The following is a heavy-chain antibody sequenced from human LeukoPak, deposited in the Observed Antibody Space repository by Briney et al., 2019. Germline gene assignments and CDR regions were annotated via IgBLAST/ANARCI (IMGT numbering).Heavy chain of an antibody. CDR1: GGSISSGGYY. CDR3: ARSRSSTSWTYYFDY. CDR2: IYCSGST. D-gene: IGHD2-2*01. V-gene: IGHV4-31*03. J-gene: IGHJ4*02. Sequence: SETLSLTCTVSGGSISSGGYYWSWIRQHPGKGLEWIGYIYCSGSTYYNPSLKSRVTISVDTSKNQFSLKLSSVTAADTAVYYCARSRSSTSWTYYFDYWGQGTLVTVSS.